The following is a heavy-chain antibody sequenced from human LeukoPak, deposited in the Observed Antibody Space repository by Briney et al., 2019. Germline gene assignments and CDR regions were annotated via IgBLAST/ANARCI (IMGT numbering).Heavy chain of an antibody. Sequence: PGASVKVSCKASGYTFTSYYMHWVRQAPGQGLEWMGIINPSGGSTSYAQKFQGRVTMTRDTSISTAYMELSRLRSDDTAVYYCARALSSSWYKPNPDNWFDPWGQGTLVTVSS. CDR3: ARALSSSWYKPNPDNWFDP. V-gene: IGHV1-46*01. CDR1: GYTFTSYY. D-gene: IGHD6-13*01. J-gene: IGHJ5*02. CDR2: INPSGGST.